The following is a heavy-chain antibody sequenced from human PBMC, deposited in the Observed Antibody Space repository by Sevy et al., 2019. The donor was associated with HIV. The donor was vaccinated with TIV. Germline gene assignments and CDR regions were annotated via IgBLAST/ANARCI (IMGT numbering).Heavy chain of an antibody. V-gene: IGHV3-74*01. CDR2: INSDGSST. Sequence: GGSLRLSCAASGFTFSSYWMHWVRQAPGKGLVWVSRINSDGSSTSYADSVKGRFTISRDNAKNTLYLQMNSLRAEDTAVYYCAREGYDFWSGYYGYRWFDPWGQGTLVTVSS. CDR3: AREGYDFWSGYYGYRWFDP. J-gene: IGHJ5*02. CDR1: GFTFSSYW. D-gene: IGHD3-3*01.